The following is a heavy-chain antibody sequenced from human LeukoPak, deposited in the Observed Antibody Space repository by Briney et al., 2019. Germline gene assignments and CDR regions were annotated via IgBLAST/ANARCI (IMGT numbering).Heavy chain of an antibody. D-gene: IGHD3-3*01. V-gene: IGHV4-34*10. CDR2: INHGGST. CDR3: ARYDFNKFFDY. CDR1: GGSFSGDF. Sequence: SETLSLTCAVYGGSFSGDFWSWIRQSPGKGLEWIGEINHGGSTNYNPSLKSRVTMSVDTSKNQFSLKLTSVTAADTAVYYCARYDFNKFFDYWGQGTLVTVSS. J-gene: IGHJ4*02.